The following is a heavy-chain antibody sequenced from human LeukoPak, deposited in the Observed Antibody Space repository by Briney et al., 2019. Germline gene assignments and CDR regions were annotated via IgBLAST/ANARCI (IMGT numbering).Heavy chain of an antibody. CDR1: GGSISSYY. D-gene: IGHD6-13*01. J-gene: IGHJ4*02. V-gene: IGHV4-59*01. Sequence: PSETLSLTCTVSGGSISSYYWSWIRQPPGKGLEWIGYIYYSGSTNYNPSLKSRVTISVDTSKNQFSLKLSSVTAADTAVYYCARGPYSSGWFIDYWGQGTLVTVSS. CDR2: IYYSGST. CDR3: ARGPYSSGWFIDY.